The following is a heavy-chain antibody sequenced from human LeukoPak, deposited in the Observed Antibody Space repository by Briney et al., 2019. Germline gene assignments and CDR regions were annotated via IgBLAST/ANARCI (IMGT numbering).Heavy chain of an antibody. D-gene: IGHD1-26*01. CDR3: ARSEAVGATTYYFDY. CDR1: GGSISSSGYY. Sequence: SETLSLTCTVSGGSISSSGYYWGWLRQPPGKGLEWIGSVYYSGRTYYTPSLRSRVTISGDTSKNQFSLKLYSVTAADTAVYYCARSEAVGATTYYFDYWGQGTLVTVSS. CDR2: VYYSGRT. V-gene: IGHV4-39*01. J-gene: IGHJ4*02.